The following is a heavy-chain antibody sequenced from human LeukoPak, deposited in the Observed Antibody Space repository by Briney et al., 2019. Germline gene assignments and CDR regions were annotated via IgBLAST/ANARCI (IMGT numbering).Heavy chain of an antibody. CDR1: GGSISSGDYY. CDR2: IYYSGST. J-gene: IGHJ4*02. Sequence: NASQTLSLTRTVSGGSISSGDYYWSWIRQPPGKGLEWIGYIYYSGSTYYNPSLKSRVTISVDTSKNQFSLKLSSVTAADTAVYYCARLEGRDGYNRFFDYWGQGTLVTVSS. D-gene: IGHD5-24*01. V-gene: IGHV4-30-4*08. CDR3: ARLEGRDGYNRFFDY.